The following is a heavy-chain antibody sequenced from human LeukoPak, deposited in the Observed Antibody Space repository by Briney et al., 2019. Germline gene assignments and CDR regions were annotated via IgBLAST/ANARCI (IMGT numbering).Heavy chain of an antibody. V-gene: IGHV1-18*01. Sequence: ASVKVSCKASGYTFRTYVINWVRQAPGQGLEWMGWISVYNGNTDYAQKFQGRVTMTTDTSTSTAYMELRTLRFDDTAVYYCARDREAARPGWFDPWGQGTLVTVSS. CDR2: ISVYNGNT. CDR1: GYTFRTYV. CDR3: ARDREAARPGWFDP. D-gene: IGHD6-25*01. J-gene: IGHJ5*02.